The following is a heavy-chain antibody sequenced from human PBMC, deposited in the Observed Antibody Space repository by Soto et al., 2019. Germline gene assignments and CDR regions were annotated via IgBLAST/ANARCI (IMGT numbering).Heavy chain of an antibody. J-gene: IGHJ4*02. CDR3: TRANWYSEY. D-gene: IGHD7-27*01. V-gene: IGHV4-59*11. Sequence: QVQLQESGPGLVKPSETLSLTCTVSGGSINNHYWSWIRQPPGKGLEWLGYVYYNGITNYNPSLKGRVTMAGETSKNQLSPNLTPSTASDTAIYYCTRANWYSEYWGQGTLVTVSS. CDR1: GGSINNHY. CDR2: VYYNGIT.